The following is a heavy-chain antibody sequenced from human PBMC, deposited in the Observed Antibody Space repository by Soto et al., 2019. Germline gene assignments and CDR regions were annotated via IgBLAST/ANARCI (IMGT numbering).Heavy chain of an antibody. D-gene: IGHD7-27*01. CDR2: IPGSSSTT. J-gene: IGHJ4*02. CDR1: GFTFSSYA. V-gene: IGHV3-23*01. CDR3: AKDVPPFAGAANYFDY. Sequence: PGGSLRLSCAASGFTFSSYAMSWIRQAPGKWLEWVSSIPGSSSTTYYADSVKGRFTISRDNSKNMLYLQMNSLRAEDTAVYYCAKDVPPFAGAANYFDYWGQGXPVTVYS.